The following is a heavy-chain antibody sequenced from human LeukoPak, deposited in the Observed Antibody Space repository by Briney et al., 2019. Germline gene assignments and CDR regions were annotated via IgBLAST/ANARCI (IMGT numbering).Heavy chain of an antibody. CDR2: INPNSGGT. D-gene: IGHD3-9*01. J-gene: IGHJ4*02. CDR1: GGTFSSYA. CDR3: ARATRYFDWLLY. V-gene: IGHV1-2*06. Sequence: ASVKVSCKASGGTFSSYAISWVRQAPGQGLEWMGRINPNSGGTNYAQKFQGRVTMTRDTSISTAYMELSRLRSDDTAVYYCARATRYFDWLLYWGQGTLVTVSS.